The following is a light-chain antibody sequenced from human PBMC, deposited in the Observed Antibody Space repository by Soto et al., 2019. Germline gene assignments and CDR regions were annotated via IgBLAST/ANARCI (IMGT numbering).Light chain of an antibody. Sequence: DVQMTQSPSTLSASVGDRVTITCRASQSISSWLAWYQQEPGKAPKLLISEASTLEGGVPSRFSGSGSGTEFALTISSLQPDDFASYCCQQYSSYPWTFGQGTKVEIK. CDR3: QQYSSYPWT. J-gene: IGKJ1*01. V-gene: IGKV1-5*03. CDR1: QSISSW. CDR2: EAS.